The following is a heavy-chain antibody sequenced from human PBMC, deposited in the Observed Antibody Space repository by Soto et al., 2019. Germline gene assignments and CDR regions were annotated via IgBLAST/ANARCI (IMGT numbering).Heavy chain of an antibody. CDR1: GSSVSSGLYY. V-gene: IGHV4-61*01. J-gene: IGHJ4*02. D-gene: IGHD3-3*01. CDR2: IYYSGTT. Sequence: QVQLRESGPGLVKPSETLSLTCTVSGSSVSSGLYYWNWIRQPPGKGLEWIGSIYYSGTTTSNPSLRRRVSLSVDTSKNQVSLKLSSVTAADTAVYYCERDPRGYDFWTGYYLDFWGLGTLVTVSS. CDR3: ERDPRGYDFWTGYYLDF.